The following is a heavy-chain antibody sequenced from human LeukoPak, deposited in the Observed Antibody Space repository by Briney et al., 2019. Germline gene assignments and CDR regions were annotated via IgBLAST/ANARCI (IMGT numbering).Heavy chain of an antibody. CDR1: GYTIPNYY. D-gene: IGHD3-22*01. V-gene: IGHV1-46*01. CDR3: ARGDETSGYYRMYFDH. CDR2: ISPSGGA. J-gene: IGHJ4*02. Sequence: ASVKVSCKTSGYTIPNYYMHWVRQAPGQGPEWMGMISPSGGATYSQKFQGRVIMARDASTNTFSMELHSLSSDDTAVYYCARGDETSGYYRMYFDHWGQGTLVTVSS.